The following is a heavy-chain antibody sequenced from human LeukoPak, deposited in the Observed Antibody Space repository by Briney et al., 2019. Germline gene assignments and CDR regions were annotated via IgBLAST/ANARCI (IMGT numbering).Heavy chain of an antibody. CDR3: ARAAYNWN. CDR2: IDPSGTAL. D-gene: IGHD1-20*01. V-gene: IGHV3-11*01. J-gene: IGHJ4*02. Sequence: GGSLRLSCAASGFTIRDYVMSWVRQAPGKGLEWVSYIDPSGTALYYADSVKGRFTVSRDNGKNSLSLQLRSLRAEDTALYYCARAAYNWNWGQGTLATVSS. CDR1: GFTIRDYV.